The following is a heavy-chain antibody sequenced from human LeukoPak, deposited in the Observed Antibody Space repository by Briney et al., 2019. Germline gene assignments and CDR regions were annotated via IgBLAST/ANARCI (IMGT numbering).Heavy chain of an antibody. CDR1: GGSISSYY. D-gene: IGHD3-16*01. J-gene: IGHJ6*03. Sequence: RTSETLSLTCTVSGGSISSYYWSWIRQPPGKGLEWIGYIYYSGSTNYNPSLKSRVTISVDTSKNQFSLKLNSVTAADTAVYYCARVPITSRYYFMDVWGKGTTVTVSS. V-gene: IGHV4-59*01. CDR3: ARVPITSRYYFMDV. CDR2: IYYSGST.